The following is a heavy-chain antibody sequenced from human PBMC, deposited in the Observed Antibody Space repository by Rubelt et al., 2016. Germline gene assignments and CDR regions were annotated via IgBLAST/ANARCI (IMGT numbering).Heavy chain of an antibody. J-gene: IGHJ3*02. CDR3: GTTFYYDNRGSGGI. CDR1: GFTFSSYA. D-gene: IGHD3-22*01. CDR2: MWSDGSSK. Sequence: QVQLVESGGGVVQPGRSLRLSCAASGFTFSSYAMHWVRQAPGKGLEWVAVMWSDGSSKYYADSVKGRFTISSDNAKNSLYLQLSSLRIEDTAVYYCGTTFYYDNRGSGGIWGQGTMVTVSS. V-gene: IGHV3-33*01.